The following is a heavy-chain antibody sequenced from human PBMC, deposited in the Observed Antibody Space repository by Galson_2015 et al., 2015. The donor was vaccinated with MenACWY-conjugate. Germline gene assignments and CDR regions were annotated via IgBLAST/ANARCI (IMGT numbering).Heavy chain of an antibody. J-gene: IGHJ5*02. CDR1: GVTFSDYA. CDR3: AKGRWNIPYNWFHP. Sequence: SLRLSCAASGVTFSDYAMNWVRQAPGKGLEWVSSISASGASIYYAGSVEGRFTISRDNSNNILYLQMNNLRAADTAVYYCAKGRWNIPYNWFHPWGQGTLVTVSS. V-gene: IGHV3-23*01. CDR2: ISASGASI. D-gene: IGHD1/OR15-1a*01.